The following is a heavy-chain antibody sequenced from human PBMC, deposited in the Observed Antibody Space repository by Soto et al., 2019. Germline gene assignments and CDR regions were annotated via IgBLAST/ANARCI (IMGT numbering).Heavy chain of an antibody. CDR3: ATSNWFDP. J-gene: IGHJ5*02. CDR1: VGSISSYY. CDR2: IYYSGST. Sequence: TETLSLTCTVSVGSISSYYWSWIRQPPGKGLEWIGYIYYSGSTYYNPSLKSRVTISVDTSKNQFSLKLSSVSATDTAVYYCATSNWFDPWGQGTLVTVSS. D-gene: IGHD2-2*01. V-gene: IGHV4-59*04.